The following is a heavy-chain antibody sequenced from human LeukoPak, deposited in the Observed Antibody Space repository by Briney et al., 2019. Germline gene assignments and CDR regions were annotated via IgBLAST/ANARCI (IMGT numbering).Heavy chain of an antibody. V-gene: IGHV1-69*13. Sequence: SVKVSCKASGGTFSSYAISWVRQAPGQGLEWMGGIIPIFGTANYAQKFQGRVTITADESTSTAYMELSSLRSGDTAVYYCARASLSSSWYTPSEPYYYYYYGMDVWGKGTTVTVSS. CDR2: IIPIFGTA. CDR3: ARASLSSSWYTPSEPYYYYYYGMDV. D-gene: IGHD6-13*01. CDR1: GGTFSSYA. J-gene: IGHJ6*04.